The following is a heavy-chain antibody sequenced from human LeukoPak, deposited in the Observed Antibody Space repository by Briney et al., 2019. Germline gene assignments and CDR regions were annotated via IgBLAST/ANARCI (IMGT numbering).Heavy chain of an antibody. J-gene: IGHJ4*02. CDR1: GYTFTNFD. CDR2: MNPVSGKA. CDR3: ARAPMGTAPLY. V-gene: IGHV1-8*01. D-gene: IGHD1/OR15-1a*01. Sequence: ASVKVSCKASGYTFTNFDINWVRQAPGQGLEWMGWMNPVSGKAGSAQKFQGRITLTRDTSISTAYMEVSSLRFDDTAFYYCARAPMGTAPLYWGQGTLVTVSS.